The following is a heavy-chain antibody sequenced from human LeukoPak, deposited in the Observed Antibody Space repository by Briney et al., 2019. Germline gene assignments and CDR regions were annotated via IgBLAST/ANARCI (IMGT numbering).Heavy chain of an antibody. D-gene: IGHD2-2*01. CDR2: IKQDGSEK. V-gene: IGHV3-7*01. CDR1: GFTFSSYW. Sequence: GGSLRLPCAASGFTFSSYWMSWVRQAPGKGLKWVANIKQDGSEKYYVDSVKGRFTISRDNAKNSLYLQMNSLRAEDTAVYYCARVTLCSSTSCYPRYYYYYMDVWGKGTTVTVSS. CDR3: ARVTLCSSTSCYPRYYYYYMDV. J-gene: IGHJ6*03.